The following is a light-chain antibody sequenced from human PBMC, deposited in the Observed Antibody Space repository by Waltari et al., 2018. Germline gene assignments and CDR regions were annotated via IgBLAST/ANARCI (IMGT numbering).Light chain of an antibody. CDR2: EVS. V-gene: IGLV2-23*02. CDR3: CSYAGSSTYVV. J-gene: IGLJ2*01. CDR1: SSDVGSYNL. Sequence: QSALTQPASVSGSPGQSITISCTGTSSDVGSYNLFSWYQQHPGKAPKLMIYEVSKPPSGVSNRFSGSKSGNTASLTISGLQAEDEADYYCCSYAGSSTYVVFGGGTKLTVL.